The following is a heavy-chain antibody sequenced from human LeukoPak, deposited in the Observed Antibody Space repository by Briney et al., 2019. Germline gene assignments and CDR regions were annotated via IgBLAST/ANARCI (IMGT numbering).Heavy chain of an antibody. CDR1: GFTFSSYG. J-gene: IGHJ4*02. V-gene: IGHV3-30*02. CDR3: AKARKAEAGRSSSDY. Sequence: GGSLRLSCAASGFTFSSYGMHWVRQAPGKGLEWVAFIRYDGSNKYYADSVKGRFTISRDNSKNTLYLQMNSLRAEDTAVYYCAKARKAEAGRSSSDYWGQGTLVTVSS. D-gene: IGHD6-13*01. CDR2: IRYDGSNK.